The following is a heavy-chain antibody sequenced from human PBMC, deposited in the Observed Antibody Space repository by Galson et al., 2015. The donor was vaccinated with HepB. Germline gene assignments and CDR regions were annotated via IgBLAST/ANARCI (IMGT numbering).Heavy chain of an antibody. Sequence: SVKVSCKVSGYTLTELSMHWVRQAPGKGLEWMGGFDPEDGETIYAQRFQGRVTMTEDTSTDTAYMELSSLRSEDTAVYYCATGKWELLNAWSPLAFDIWGQGTMVTVSS. CDR1: GYTLTELS. D-gene: IGHD1-26*01. CDR3: ATGKWELLNAWSPLAFDI. V-gene: IGHV1-24*01. CDR2: FDPEDGET. J-gene: IGHJ3*02.